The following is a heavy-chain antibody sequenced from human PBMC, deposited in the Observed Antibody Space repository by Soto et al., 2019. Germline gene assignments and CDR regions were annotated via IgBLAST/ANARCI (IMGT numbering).Heavy chain of an antibody. V-gene: IGHV1-18*04. J-gene: IGHJ6*02. CDR2: ISAYNGNT. Sequence: QVQLVQSGAEVKKPGASVKVSCKASGYTFTSYGISWVRQAPGQGLEWMGWISAYNGNTNYAQKLQGRVTMTTDTSTSTAYMELRSLRSDDTAVYYCARDSSGWNYYYYYGMDVRGQGTTVTVSS. CDR1: GYTFTSYG. D-gene: IGHD6-19*01. CDR3: ARDSSGWNYYYYYGMDV.